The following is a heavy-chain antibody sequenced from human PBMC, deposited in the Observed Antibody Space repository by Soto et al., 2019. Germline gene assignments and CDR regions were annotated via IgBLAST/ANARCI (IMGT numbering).Heavy chain of an antibody. V-gene: IGHV3-23*01. CDR2: LSGSGSNT. J-gene: IGHJ6*02. Sequence: EVQLLESEGGLVQPGRSLRLSCAASGFIFSDYAMSWVRQAPGKGLEWISALSGSGSNTCYADSVKGRFTISRDNVKNTVSLQMNNLTAEDTAVYYCAKGGVTRSYYYAMDVWGQGTTVTVSS. CDR3: AKGGVTRSYYYAMDV. CDR1: GFIFSDYA.